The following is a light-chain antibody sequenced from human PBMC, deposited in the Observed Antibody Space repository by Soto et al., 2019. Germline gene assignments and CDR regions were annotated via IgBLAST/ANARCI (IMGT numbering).Light chain of an antibody. J-gene: IGKJ3*01. CDR3: QQYYSYPFT. CDR2: AAS. CDR1: QTIGSW. V-gene: IGKV1-5*01. Sequence: DIQMTQSPSTLSASVGDRVTVTCRASQTIGSWLAWYQQKPGRAPKLLIYAASTLQSGVPSRFSGSGSGTDFTLTISCLQSEDFATYYCQQYYSYPFTFGPGTKVDIK.